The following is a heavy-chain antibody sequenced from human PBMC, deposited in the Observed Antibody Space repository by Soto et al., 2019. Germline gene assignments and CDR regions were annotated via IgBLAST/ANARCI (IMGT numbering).Heavy chain of an antibody. J-gene: IGHJ4*02. CDR2: ISRYGDFT. Sequence: EVQLLESGGDLIQPGGSLRLSCAASGFTFNIYAMTWVRQAPGKGLEWVSAISRYGDFTYYADSVEGRFTISRDNSKNTLYLTMTSLRAEDTAVYYCAKDRYLDHDSRGYLFDNWGQGTLVTVSS. V-gene: IGHV3-23*01. CDR1: GFTFNIYA. CDR3: AKDRYLDHDSRGYLFDN. D-gene: IGHD3-22*01.